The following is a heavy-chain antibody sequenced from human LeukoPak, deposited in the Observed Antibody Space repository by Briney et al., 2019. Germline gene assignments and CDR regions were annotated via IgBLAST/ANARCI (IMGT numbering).Heavy chain of an antibody. V-gene: IGHV3-23*01. CDR1: GFTFSSYA. Sequence: GGSLRLSCAASGFTFSSYAMSWVRQAPGKGLEWVSAISGSGGSTYYADSVKGRFTISRDNAKNSLYLQMNSLRAEDTAVYYCARDWAMIVVWAFNIWGQGTMVTVSS. CDR3: ARDWAMIVVWAFNI. J-gene: IGHJ3*02. CDR2: ISGSGGST. D-gene: IGHD3-22*01.